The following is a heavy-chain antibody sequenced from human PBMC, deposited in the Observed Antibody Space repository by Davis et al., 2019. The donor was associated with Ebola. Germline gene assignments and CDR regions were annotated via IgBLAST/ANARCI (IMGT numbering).Heavy chain of an antibody. CDR2: IFYTGST. V-gene: IGHV4-34*01. Sequence: MPSETLSLTCAVYGGSFSGYSWSWIRHPPGKGLEWIGSIFYTGSTYYNPSHKSRVTLSVDTPKNRCALRLSSVTAADTAVYFCARGFGAGSQLKAYDPWGQGTLVTVSS. J-gene: IGHJ5*02. CDR3: ARGFGAGSQLKAYDP. D-gene: IGHD3-10*01. CDR1: GGSFSGYS.